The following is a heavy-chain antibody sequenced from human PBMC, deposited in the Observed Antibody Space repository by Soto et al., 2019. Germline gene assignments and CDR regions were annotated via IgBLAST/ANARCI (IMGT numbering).Heavy chain of an antibody. CDR2: IWYDGSNK. V-gene: IGHV3-33*01. Sequence: SLRLSCAASGFTFSSYGMHWVRQAPGKGPEWVAVIWYDGSNKYYADSVKGRFTISRDNSKNTLYLQMNSLRAEDTAVYYCARAMISLWFGELYDYYGMDVWGQGTTVTVSS. CDR1: GFTFSSYG. D-gene: IGHD3-10*01. CDR3: ARAMISLWFGELYDYYGMDV. J-gene: IGHJ6*02.